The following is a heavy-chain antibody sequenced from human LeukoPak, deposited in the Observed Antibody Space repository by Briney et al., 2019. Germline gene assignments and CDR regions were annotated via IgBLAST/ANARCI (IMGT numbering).Heavy chain of an antibody. V-gene: IGHV1-2*02. CDR1: GYTYTGYY. Sequence: GESLKISCKASGYTYTGYYIHWVRQAPGQGPEWMGWINPHSGATNYAQKFQGRVTMTRDTSISTAFMELSSLRYDDTAMYYCSRDLLMYYSGSGESTWGQGTQVTVSS. CDR3: SRDLLMYYSGSGEST. J-gene: IGHJ5*02. D-gene: IGHD3-10*01. CDR2: INPHSGAT.